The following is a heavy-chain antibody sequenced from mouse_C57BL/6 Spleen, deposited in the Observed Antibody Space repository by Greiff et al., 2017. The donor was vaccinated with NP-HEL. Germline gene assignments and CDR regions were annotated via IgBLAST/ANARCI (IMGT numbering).Heavy chain of an antibody. D-gene: IGHD2-4*01. J-gene: IGHJ2*01. V-gene: IGHV1-82*01. CDR3: ARDYDSGYYFDY. CDR1: GYSFSSSW. Sequence: QVQLQQSGPELVKPGASVKISCKASGYSFSSSWMNWVKQRPGKGLEWIGRIYPGDGDTTYNGKFKGKATLTADKSSSTAYMQLSSLTSEDSAVXFCARDYDSGYYFDYWGQGTTLTVSS. CDR2: IYPGDGDT.